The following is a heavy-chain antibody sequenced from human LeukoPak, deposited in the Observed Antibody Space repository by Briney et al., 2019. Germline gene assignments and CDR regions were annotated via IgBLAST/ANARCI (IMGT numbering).Heavy chain of an antibody. D-gene: IGHD5-12*01. Sequence: GGSLRPSCAASGFTFSSYSMNWVRQAPGKGLEWVSSISSSSSYICYADSVKGRFTISRDNAKNSLYLQMNSLRAEDTAVYYCARERVVANNWFDPWGQGTLVTVSS. J-gene: IGHJ5*02. CDR1: GFTFSSYS. CDR2: ISSSSSYI. CDR3: ARERVVANNWFDP. V-gene: IGHV3-21*01.